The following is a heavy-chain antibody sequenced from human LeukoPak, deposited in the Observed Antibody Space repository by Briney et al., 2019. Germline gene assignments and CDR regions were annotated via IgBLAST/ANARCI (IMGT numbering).Heavy chain of an antibody. CDR2: IKTESYGGTT. V-gene: IGHV3-15*01. Sequence: GGSLRLSCAASGLTFSNAWMTWVRQAPGKGLEWVGRIKTESYGGTTDYAAPVKGRFTISRDDSKTTLYLQMNSLKTEDAAVYYCTTDPYSGSHFDYWGQGTLVTVSS. D-gene: IGHD1-26*01. CDR1: GLTFSNAW. CDR3: TTDPYSGSHFDY. J-gene: IGHJ4*02.